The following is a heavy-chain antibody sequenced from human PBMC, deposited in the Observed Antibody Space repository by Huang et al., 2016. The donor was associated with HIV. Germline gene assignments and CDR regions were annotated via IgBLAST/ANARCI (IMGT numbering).Heavy chain of an antibody. CDR1: GFTFSSYG. D-gene: IGHD4-17*01. V-gene: IGHV3-30*02. Sequence: QVQLVESGGGVVQPGGSLRLSCAASGFTFSSYGMHWVRQAPGKGREWVAFIRYDGSYKYYADSVKGRLTISRDNSKNTLYLQMNSLRAEDTAVYYCAKEGSRGDFYYFDYWGQGTLVTVSS. CDR3: AKEGSRGDFYYFDY. CDR2: IRYDGSYK. J-gene: IGHJ4*02.